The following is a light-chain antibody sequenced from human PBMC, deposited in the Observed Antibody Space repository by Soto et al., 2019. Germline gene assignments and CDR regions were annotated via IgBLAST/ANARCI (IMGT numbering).Light chain of an antibody. J-gene: IGKJ1*01. CDR2: FGS. Sequence: DIVMPQSPLSLPVTPGEPASISCSSSQSLLQSNGYNYLDWYLQKPGQSPQLLIYFGSYRASGVPARFSGSGSGTDFTLKIRRVEAEDVGVYYCMQSQQSPPTFGQGTKVEI. CDR3: MQSQQSPPT. V-gene: IGKV2-28*01. CDR1: QSLLQSNGYNY.